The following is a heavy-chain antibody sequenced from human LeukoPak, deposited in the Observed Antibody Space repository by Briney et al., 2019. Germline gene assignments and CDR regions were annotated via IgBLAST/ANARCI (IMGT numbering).Heavy chain of an antibody. CDR2: ISSGGIST. V-gene: IGHV3-23*01. D-gene: IGHD4-17*01. CDR3: AEYGDAFDI. CDR1: GFTFSSSA. Sequence: SGGSLRLSCAASGFTFSSSAMSWVRQAPGKGLEWVSSISSGGISTNYADSVKGRFTISRDNSKNTLYLQMNSLRAEDTAVYYCAEYGDAFDIWGQGTMVTVSS. J-gene: IGHJ3*02.